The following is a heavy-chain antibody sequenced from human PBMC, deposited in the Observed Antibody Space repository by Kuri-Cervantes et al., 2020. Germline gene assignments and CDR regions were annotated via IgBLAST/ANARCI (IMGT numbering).Heavy chain of an antibody. CDR3: ARAPGFCSQGVCWYFDY. Sequence: SETLSLTCAVSGYSISSGYYWNFIRQPQGKGLEWIGYISYSGSTKYNPSLRSRVTMSVDTSKSQLSLNVSSVTAADTAVYYCARAPGFCSQGVCWYFDYWGQGSPVTVSS. J-gene: IGHJ4*02. V-gene: IGHV4-61*01. D-gene: IGHD2-8*01. CDR1: GYSISSGYY. CDR2: ISYSGST.